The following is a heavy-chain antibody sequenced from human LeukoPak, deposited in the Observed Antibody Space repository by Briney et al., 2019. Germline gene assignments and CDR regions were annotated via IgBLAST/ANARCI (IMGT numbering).Heavy chain of an antibody. V-gene: IGHV3-23*01. J-gene: IGHJ4*02. CDR1: GFPFGSYV. CDR3: AKMTTVRSPDSNY. Sequence: PGGSLRLSCEGSGFPFGSYVMSWVRQAPGKGLEWVSAISASGSSTYYADSVKGRFTISRDNSKNTLYLQMNSLRAEDTAVYYCAKMTTVRSPDSNYWGQGTLVTVSS. CDR2: ISASGSST. D-gene: IGHD4-11*01.